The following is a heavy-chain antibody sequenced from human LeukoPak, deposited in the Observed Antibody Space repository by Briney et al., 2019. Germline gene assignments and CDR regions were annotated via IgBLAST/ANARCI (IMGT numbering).Heavy chain of an antibody. D-gene: IGHD2-2*01. Sequence: PGGSLRLSCAASGFTFSSYWMSWVRQAPGEGLEWVANINQDGSEKYYVGSVKGRFTISRDNAKNSLYLQMNSLRAEDTAVYYCARDGPYQLPPWGQGTLVTVSS. CDR1: GFTFSSYW. CDR2: INQDGSEK. V-gene: IGHV3-7*01. J-gene: IGHJ5*02. CDR3: ARDGPYQLPP.